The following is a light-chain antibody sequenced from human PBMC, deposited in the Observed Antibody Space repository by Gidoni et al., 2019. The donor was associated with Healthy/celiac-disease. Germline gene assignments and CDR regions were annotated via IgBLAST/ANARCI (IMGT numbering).Light chain of an antibody. CDR2: GAS. CDR1: QSDSSSC. CDR3: QQYGSSPPYT. J-gene: IGKJ2*01. V-gene: IGKV3-20*01. Sequence: ESVLTQTPCTLSLSPGVRATLTCRASQSDSSSCLAWYQQQPGQAPRLLIYGASSRAHGIPDRRSGSGSGTDFTLPISRLEPEDFSVYYCQQYGSSPPYTFGQXTKLEIK.